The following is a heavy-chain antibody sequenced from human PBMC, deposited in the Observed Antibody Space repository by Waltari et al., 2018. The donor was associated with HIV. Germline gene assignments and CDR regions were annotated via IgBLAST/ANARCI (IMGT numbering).Heavy chain of an antibody. D-gene: IGHD6-13*01. CDR2: VDPEDGET. V-gene: IGHV1-69-2*01. J-gene: IGHJ4*02. CDR1: GYTFTDYY. CDR3: ASLAAAVYFDA. Sequence: EVHFVQSGPEVKKPEATMQISCALSGYTFTDYYIHWVREAPGKGLDWMGLVDPEDGETVYAEKFQDRLTISADTSTDTVYIELTGLRSDDTAIYYCASLAAAVYFDAWGQGSPLTVSS.